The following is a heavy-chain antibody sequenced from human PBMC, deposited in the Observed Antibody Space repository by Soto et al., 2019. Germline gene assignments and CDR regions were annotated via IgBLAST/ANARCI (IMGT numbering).Heavy chain of an antibody. CDR3: ARTVPLRFLIRYGMDV. J-gene: IGHJ6*02. CDR2: ISYDGSNK. V-gene: IGHV3-30-3*01. D-gene: IGHD3-3*01. Sequence: GGSLRLSCAASGFTFSSYAMHWVRQAPGKGLEWVAVISYDGSNKYYADSVKGRFTISRDNSKNTLYLQMNSLRAEDTAVYYCARTVPLRFLIRYGMDVWGQGTTVTVSS. CDR1: GFTFSSYA.